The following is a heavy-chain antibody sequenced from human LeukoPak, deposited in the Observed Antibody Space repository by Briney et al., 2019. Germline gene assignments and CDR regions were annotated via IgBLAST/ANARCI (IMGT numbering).Heavy chain of an antibody. CDR1: GFTFSSYW. Sequence: GGSLRLSCAASGFTFSSYWMSWVRQAPGKGLEWVANIKQDGSEKNYVDSVKGRFIISRDNAKNSLYLQMSSLRAEDTAIYYCARALISMIRGPFDYWGRGTLVTVSS. V-gene: IGHV3-7*03. CDR3: ARALISMIRGPFDY. J-gene: IGHJ4*02. D-gene: IGHD3-3*02. CDR2: IKQDGSEK.